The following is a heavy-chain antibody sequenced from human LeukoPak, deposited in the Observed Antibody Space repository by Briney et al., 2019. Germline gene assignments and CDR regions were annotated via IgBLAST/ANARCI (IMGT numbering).Heavy chain of an antibody. J-gene: IGHJ6*03. D-gene: IGHD2-8*01. CDR3: GSSYCTNGVCAYYCYYMDV. V-gene: IGHV1-2*02. CDR1: GYRFTGYY. Sequence: GASVKVSCMASGYRFTGYYMQWLGQAAGQGLEWMGWINPNSGGTHYAQKFQGRVTMTRDTSISTAYMELSRLRSDDTAVYYWGSSYCTNGVCAYYCYYMDVWGKGTTVTVSS. CDR2: INPNSGGT.